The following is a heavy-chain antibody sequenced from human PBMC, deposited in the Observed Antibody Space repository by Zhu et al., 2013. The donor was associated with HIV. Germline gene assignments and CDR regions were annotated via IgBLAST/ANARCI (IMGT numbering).Heavy chain of an antibody. CDR1: GYRFTAYY. J-gene: IGHJ6*03. CDR3: ARDPSTRYYTDV. CDR2: INPKNGVT. V-gene: IGHV1-2*02. D-gene: IGHD3-9*01. Sequence: QVQLLQSGAEVKRPGASVTVSCRPSGYRFTAYYIHWVRQAPGKGIEWMGWINPKNGVTKMAQTFQGRVILTRDTSVNTVYTELRSLTSDDTAVYYCARDPSTRYYTDVWGRGTTVIVSS.